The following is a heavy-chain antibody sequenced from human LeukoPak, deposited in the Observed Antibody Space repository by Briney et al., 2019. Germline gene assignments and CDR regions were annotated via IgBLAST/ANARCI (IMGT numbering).Heavy chain of an antibody. CDR1: GFTFSSA. J-gene: IGHJ4*02. CDR2: IGGTGGNT. V-gene: IGHV3-23*01. Sequence: PGGSLGLSCAASGFTFSSAMSWVRQAPGRGLEWVSAIGGTGGNTYYADSVKGRFTISRDNSKNTLFLQMNSLRAEDTAVYYCAKGYSYGFDYWGQGTLVTVSS. CDR3: AKGYSYGFDY. D-gene: IGHD5-18*01.